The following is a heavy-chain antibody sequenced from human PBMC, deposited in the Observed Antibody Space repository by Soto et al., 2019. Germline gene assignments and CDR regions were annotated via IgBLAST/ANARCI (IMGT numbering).Heavy chain of an antibody. CDR2: IFSSGST. Sequence: PSETLSLTCTVSGGSISNYNWSWVRQPAGKGLEWIGRIFSSGSTSFNPSLESRVAMSVDTSKNHFSLNLSSVTAADMAVYYCAREGSYSAYNFAHGIQLWSFDFWGQGALVTVSS. CDR1: GGSISNYN. V-gene: IGHV4-4*07. D-gene: IGHD5-12*01. J-gene: IGHJ4*02. CDR3: AREGSYSAYNFAHGIQLWSFDF.